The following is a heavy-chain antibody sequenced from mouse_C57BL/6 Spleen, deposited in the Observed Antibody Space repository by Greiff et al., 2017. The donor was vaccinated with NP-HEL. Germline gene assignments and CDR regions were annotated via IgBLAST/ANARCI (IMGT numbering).Heavy chain of an antibody. CDR2: IYPGDGDT. D-gene: IGHD1-1*01. Sequence: VKLQESGAELVKPGASVKISCKASGYAFSSYWMNWVKQRPGKGLEWIGQIYPGDGDTNYNGKFKGKATLTADKSSSTAYMQLSSLTSEDSAVYFCARGEGYYYGSSDAMDYWGQGTSVTVSS. CDR1: GYAFSSYW. CDR3: ARGEGYYYGSSDAMDY. V-gene: IGHV1-80*01. J-gene: IGHJ4*01.